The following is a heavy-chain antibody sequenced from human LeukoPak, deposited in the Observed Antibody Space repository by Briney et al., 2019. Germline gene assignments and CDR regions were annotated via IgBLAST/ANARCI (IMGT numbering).Heavy chain of an antibody. J-gene: IGHJ6*02. CDR3: ARPRGTGIAAAGTSTRYYYYYGMDV. CDR2: INAGNGNT. D-gene: IGHD6-13*01. V-gene: IGHV1-3*01. Sequence: GASVKVSCKASGGTFSSYAISWVRQAPGQRLEWMGWINAGNGNTKYSQKFQGRVTITRDTSASTAYMELSSLRSEDTAVYYCARPRGTGIAAAGTSTRYYYYYGMDVWGQGTTVTVSS. CDR1: GGTFSSYA.